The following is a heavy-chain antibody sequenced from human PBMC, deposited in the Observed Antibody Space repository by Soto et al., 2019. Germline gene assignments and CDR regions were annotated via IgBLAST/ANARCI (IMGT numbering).Heavy chain of an antibody. V-gene: IGHV4-31*03. D-gene: IGHD2-2*01. CDR2: IYYSGST. CDR3: ARTKTSSTSFHVDY. CDR1: GGSISSGDYY. J-gene: IGHJ4*02. Sequence: QAQLQESGPGLVKPSQTLSLTCTVSGGSISSGDYYWTWIRQHPGKGLEWIGYIYYSGSTKHNPSLKSRITISVDTSKNQFSLKLNSVTAADTAVYYCARTKTSSTSFHVDYWGQGTQVTVSS.